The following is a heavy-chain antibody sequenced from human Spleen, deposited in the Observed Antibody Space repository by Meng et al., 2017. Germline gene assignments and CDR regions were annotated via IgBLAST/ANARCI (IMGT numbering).Heavy chain of an antibody. D-gene: IGHD3-10*01. J-gene: IGHJ2*01. CDR3: ARSYGSGTYWYFDL. CDR2: INHSGST. CDR1: GGSFSDYY. Sequence: QGSLQELGAGLVKSSGTLSLTCVVSGGSFSDYYWSWIRQPPGKGLEWIGEINHSGSTNYNPSLESRATISVDTSQNNLSLKLSSVTAADTAVYYCARSYGSGTYWYFDLWGRGTLVTVSS. V-gene: IGHV4-34*01.